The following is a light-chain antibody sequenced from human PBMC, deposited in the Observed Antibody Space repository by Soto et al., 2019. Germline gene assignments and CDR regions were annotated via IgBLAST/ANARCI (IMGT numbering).Light chain of an antibody. CDR2: EVN. CDR1: SSDVGSYNL. V-gene: IGLV2-23*02. Sequence: QSVLTQPASVSRSPGQSITISCTGTSSDVGSYNLVSWYQQHPGKAPKLMIYEVNNRPSGVPDRFSGSKSGNAASLTISGLQAEDEADYYCCSYAGSSSFEWVFGGGTQLTVL. CDR3: CSYAGSSSFEWV. J-gene: IGLJ3*02.